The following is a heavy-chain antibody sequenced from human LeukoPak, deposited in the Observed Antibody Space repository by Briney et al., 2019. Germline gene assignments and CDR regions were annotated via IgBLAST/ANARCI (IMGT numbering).Heavy chain of an antibody. V-gene: IGHV3-15*01. J-gene: IGHJ4*02. Sequence: GGSLRLFCAASGFTFSNAYMSWVRQARGEGLEWVGRIKSKTDGGTTDYAAPVKGRFTISRDDSKNTLYLQMNSLKTEDTAVYYCTTDAGYSSRWYNYWGQGTLVTVSS. CDR1: GFTFSNAY. D-gene: IGHD6-13*01. CDR3: TTDAGYSSRWYNY. CDR2: IKSKTDGGTT.